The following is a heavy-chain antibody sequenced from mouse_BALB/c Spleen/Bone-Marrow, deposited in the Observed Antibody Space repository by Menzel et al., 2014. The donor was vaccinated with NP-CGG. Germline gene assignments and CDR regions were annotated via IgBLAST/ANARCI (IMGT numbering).Heavy chain of an antibody. V-gene: IGHV4-1*02. Sequence: EVKLMESGGGLVQPGGSLKLSCAASGFDFNRYWMSWVRQAPGKGLEWIGEINPDSSTINYTPSLKDKFIISRDNAKNTLYLQMSKVRSEDTALYYCARLNYYGNLLVWGAGTTVTVSS. CDR3: ARLNYYGNLLV. J-gene: IGHJ1*01. CDR1: GFDFNRYW. CDR2: INPDSSTI. D-gene: IGHD1-1*01.